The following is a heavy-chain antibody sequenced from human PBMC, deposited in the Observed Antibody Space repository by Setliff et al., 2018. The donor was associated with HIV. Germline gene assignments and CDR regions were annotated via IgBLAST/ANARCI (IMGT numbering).Heavy chain of an antibody. J-gene: IGHJ1*01. D-gene: IGHD6-13*01. CDR3: ARVHSPGAAAATGYFQH. CDR2: INPNSGGT. CDR1: GYTFAGYY. Sequence: VSCKASGYTFAGYYMHWVRQAPGQGLEWMGRINPNSGGTNYAQKFQGRVTMTRDTSISTAYMELNRLRSDDTAVYYCARVHSPGAAAATGYFQHWGQGTLVTVSS. V-gene: IGHV1-2*06.